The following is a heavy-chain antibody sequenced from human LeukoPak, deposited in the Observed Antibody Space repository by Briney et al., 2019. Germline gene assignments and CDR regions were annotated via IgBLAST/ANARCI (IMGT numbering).Heavy chain of an antibody. CDR1: GFTFRNFA. CDR3: ARSPVSRYFDWLFPTYYFDY. D-gene: IGHD3-9*01. Sequence: GGSLRLSCAASGFTFRNFAMAWVRQAPGKRLEWVSSITDTGDATGYTESVKGRFTISRDNSKGTVWLQMNSLRAEDTAVYYCARSPVSRYFDWLFPTYYFDYWGQGTLVTVSS. CDR2: ITDTGDAT. J-gene: IGHJ4*02. V-gene: IGHV3-23*01.